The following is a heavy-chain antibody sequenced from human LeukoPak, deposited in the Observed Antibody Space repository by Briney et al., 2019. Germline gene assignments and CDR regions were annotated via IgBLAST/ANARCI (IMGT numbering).Heavy chain of an antibody. CDR2: ISAYNGNT. D-gene: IGHD3-22*01. Sequence: ASVKVSCKASGYTFTSYGVSWVRQAPGQGLERMGWISAYNGNTNYAQKLQGRVTMTTDTSTSTAYMELRSLRSDDTAVYYCARAGDSSGYYFGLFDYWGQGTLVTVSS. J-gene: IGHJ4*02. CDR1: GYTFTSYG. V-gene: IGHV1-18*01. CDR3: ARAGDSSGYYFGLFDY.